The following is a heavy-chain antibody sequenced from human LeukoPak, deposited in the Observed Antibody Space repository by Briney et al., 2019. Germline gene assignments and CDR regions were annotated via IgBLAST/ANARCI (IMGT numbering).Heavy chain of an antibody. V-gene: IGHV1-24*01. CDR2: FDPEDGET. D-gene: IGHD2-15*01. CDR3: ARAGYCSGGSCYGVLWFDL. J-gene: IGHJ5*02. Sequence: ASVKVSCKVSGYTLTELSMHWVRQAPGKGLEGMGGFDPEDGETIYAQKLQGRVTITEDTSTNTAYMELRSLRSDDTAVYYCARAGYCSGGSCYGVLWFDLWGQGTLVTVSS. CDR1: GYTLTELS.